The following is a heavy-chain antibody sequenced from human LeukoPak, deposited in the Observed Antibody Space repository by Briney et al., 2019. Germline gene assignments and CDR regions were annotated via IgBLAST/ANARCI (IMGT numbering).Heavy chain of an antibody. CDR2: INRDGSQK. Sequence: GSLRLSCAASGFSLSAYWMTWVRQAPGKGLEWVANINRDGSQKNHVDSVKGRFTISRDNAKNSLYLQMNSLRVEDTAFYYCVKDRYFYGSGSKANWGQGTLVTVSS. V-gene: IGHV3-7*03. CDR1: GFSLSAYW. D-gene: IGHD2-15*01. CDR3: VKDRYFYGSGSKAN. J-gene: IGHJ4*02.